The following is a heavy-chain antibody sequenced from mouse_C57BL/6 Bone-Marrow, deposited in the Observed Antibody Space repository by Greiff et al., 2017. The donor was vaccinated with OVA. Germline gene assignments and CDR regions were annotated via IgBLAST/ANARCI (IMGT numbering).Heavy chain of an antibody. CDR2: IRLKSDNYPT. CDR1: GFTFSNYW. D-gene: IGHD2-1*01. CDR3: IPYGKYADDYAMDY. V-gene: IGHV6-3*01. Sequence: EVMLVESGGGLVQPGGSMKLSCVASGFTFSNYWMDWVSQSPEKGLEWVAQIRLKSDNYPTHYAVSVKGSFTITRDDSTSSLYLQLNNLRAEVTGIYSCIPYGKYADDYAMDYWGQGTSVTVSS. J-gene: IGHJ4*01.